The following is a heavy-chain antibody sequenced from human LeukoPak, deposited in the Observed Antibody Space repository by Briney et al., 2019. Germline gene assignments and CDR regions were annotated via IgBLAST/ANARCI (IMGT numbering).Heavy chain of an antibody. CDR1: GGSISSYY. D-gene: IGHD6-13*01. Sequence: PSETLSLTCTVSGGSISSYYWSWIRQPPGKGLEWIGYVYYSGSTNYNPSLKSRVTISVDRSKNQFSLKLSSVTAADTAVYYCTRGGRAAAGFRFDPWGQGTLVTVPS. J-gene: IGHJ5*02. CDR3: TRGGRAAAGFRFDP. CDR2: VYYSGST. V-gene: IGHV4-59*01.